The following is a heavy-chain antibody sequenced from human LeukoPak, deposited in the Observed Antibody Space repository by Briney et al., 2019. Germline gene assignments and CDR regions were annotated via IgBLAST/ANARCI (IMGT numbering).Heavy chain of an antibody. CDR1: GFTVSSNY. CDR3: ASSGSYRFDY. D-gene: IGHD1-26*01. J-gene: IGHJ4*02. V-gene: IGHV3-53*01. CDR2: IYSGGST. Sequence: GGSLRLSCAASGFTVSSNYMSWVRQAPGKGLEWVSVIYSGGSTYYADSVKGRFTISRDNSKNSLYLQMNSLRDEDMAVYYCASSGSYRFDYWGQGTLVTVSS.